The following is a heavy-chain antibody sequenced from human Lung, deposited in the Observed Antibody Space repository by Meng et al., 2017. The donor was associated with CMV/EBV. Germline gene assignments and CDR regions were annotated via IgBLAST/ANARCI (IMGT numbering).Heavy chain of an antibody. V-gene: IGHV3-7*02. CDR3: RDGHYSGR. Sequence: EDQLVESGGGLGQPGGSLRLSCKVSGLRFSRFWMSWVRQAPGKGLEWVANIKEDGSEKYYVDSVKGRFTISRDNAKNSLYLQMNSLRVEDTAVYYCRDGHYSGRWGQGTLVTVSS. CDR1: GLRFSRFW. CDR2: IKEDGSEK. J-gene: IGHJ4*02. D-gene: IGHD2-8*01.